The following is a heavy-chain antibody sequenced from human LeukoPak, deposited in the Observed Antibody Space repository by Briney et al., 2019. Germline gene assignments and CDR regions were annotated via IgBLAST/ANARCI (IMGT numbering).Heavy chain of an antibody. V-gene: IGHV3-48*04. CDR3: ARVGCSSTSCYLYYYYGMDV. J-gene: IGHJ6*02. CDR2: ISSSGSTI. Sequence: GGSLRLSCAASGFTFSSYWMNWVRQAPGKGLEWVSYISSSGSTIYYADSVKGRFTISRDNAKNSLYLQMNSLRAEDTAVYYCARVGCSSTSCYLYYYYGMDVWGQGTTVTVSS. D-gene: IGHD2-2*01. CDR1: GFTFSSYW.